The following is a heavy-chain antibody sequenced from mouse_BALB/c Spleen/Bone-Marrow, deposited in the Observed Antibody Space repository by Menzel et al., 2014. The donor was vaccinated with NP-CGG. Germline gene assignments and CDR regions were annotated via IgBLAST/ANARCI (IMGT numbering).Heavy chain of an antibody. Sequence: EVKLVESGAELVKPGASVKLSCTASGFNIKDTYMHWVKQRPEQGLEWIGRIDPANGYSIYDPKFQGKATITADTSSNTAYLQLSSLTSEDTAVYYCATTDSSGVFAYWGQGTLVTVSA. CDR3: ATTDSSGVFAY. J-gene: IGHJ3*01. CDR2: IDPANGYS. CDR1: GFNIKDTY. V-gene: IGHV14-3*02. D-gene: IGHD3-2*01.